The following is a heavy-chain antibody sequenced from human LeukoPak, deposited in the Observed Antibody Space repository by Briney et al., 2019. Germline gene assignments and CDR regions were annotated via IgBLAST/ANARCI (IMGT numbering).Heavy chain of an antibody. CDR1: GFTFSSYA. J-gene: IGHJ4*02. CDR2: XXXSGGST. Sequence: PGGSLRLSCAASGFTFSSYAMSWVRQAPGKGLEWVSXXXXSGGSTYYADSVKGRFTISRDNSKNTLYLQMNSLRAEDTAVYYCAKPPYYGSGSYYLDYFDYWGQGTLVTVSS. D-gene: IGHD3-10*01. CDR3: AKPPYYGSGSYYLDYFDY. V-gene: IGHV3-23*01.